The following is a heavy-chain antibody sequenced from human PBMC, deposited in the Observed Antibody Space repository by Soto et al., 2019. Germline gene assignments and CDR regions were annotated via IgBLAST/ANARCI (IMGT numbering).Heavy chain of an antibody. CDR3: ASAPFLVLPPFYH. J-gene: IGHJ4*02. Sequence: QVQLQQWGAGLLKPSETLSLTCAVYGGSFSGYYWSWIRQPPGKGLEWNGEINHSGNTNYNPSLKSLLPLSVATSQNPVSLKLSSVTAADPAVYYCASAPFLVLPPFYHWGQGTLVTLSS. D-gene: IGHD3-3*02. CDR2: INHSGNT. V-gene: IGHV4-34*01. CDR1: GGSFSGYY.